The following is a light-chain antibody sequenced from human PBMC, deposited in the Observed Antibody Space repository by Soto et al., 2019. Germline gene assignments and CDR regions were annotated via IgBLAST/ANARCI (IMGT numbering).Light chain of an antibody. CDR1: SSDVGGSNY. CDR3: TSSTSESLYV. J-gene: IGLJ1*01. V-gene: IGLV2-14*01. CDR2: NVR. Sequence: QSVLTQPASVSGSPGQSITISCTGTSSDVGGSNYVSWYQQYPGKVPKLLIYNVRIRPSGVSNRFSGSKSGNTASLTISGLQAEDEADYFCTSSTSESLYVFGTGTKVAVL.